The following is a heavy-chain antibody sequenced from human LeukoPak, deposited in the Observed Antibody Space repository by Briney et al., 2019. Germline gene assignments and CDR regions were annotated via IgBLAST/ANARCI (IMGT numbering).Heavy chain of an antibody. J-gene: IGHJ6*03. CDR3: ARAVNSSGWDYYYYYYMDV. Sequence: SETLSLTCAVYGGSFSGYYWSWIRQPAGKGLEWIGRIYTSGSTNYNPSLKSRVTILVDTSKNQFSLRLSSVTAADTAVYYCARAVNSSGWDYYYYYYMDVWGKGTTVTISS. CDR2: IYTSGST. D-gene: IGHD3-22*01. V-gene: IGHV4-59*10. CDR1: GGSFSGYY.